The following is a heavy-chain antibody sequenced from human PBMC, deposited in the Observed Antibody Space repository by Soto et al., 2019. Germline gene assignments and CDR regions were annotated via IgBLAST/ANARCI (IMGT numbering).Heavy chain of an antibody. Sequence: EVQLVESGGGLVQPGGSLRLSCAASGFTFSSYAMHWVRQAPGKGLEYVSAISSNGGSTYYANSVKGRFTISRDNSKNTLYLQMGSLRAEDMAVYYCARGTYYDILTPLGYWGQGTLVTVSS. CDR2: ISSNGGST. J-gene: IGHJ4*02. D-gene: IGHD3-9*01. CDR3: ARGTYYDILTPLGY. CDR1: GFTFSSYA. V-gene: IGHV3-64*01.